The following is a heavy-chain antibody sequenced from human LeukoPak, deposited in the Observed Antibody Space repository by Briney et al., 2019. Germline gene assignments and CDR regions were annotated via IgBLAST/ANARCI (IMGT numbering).Heavy chain of an antibody. CDR1: GGSISSYY. V-gene: IGHV4-4*09. D-gene: IGHD7-27*01. Sequence: SETLSLTCTVSGGSISSYYWSWIRQPPGKGLEWIGYIYTSGSTNYNPSLKSRVTISVDTSKNQFSLKLSSVTAADTAVYYCASPGERDYFDYWGQGILVTVSS. CDR2: IYTSGST. J-gene: IGHJ4*02. CDR3: ASPGERDYFDY.